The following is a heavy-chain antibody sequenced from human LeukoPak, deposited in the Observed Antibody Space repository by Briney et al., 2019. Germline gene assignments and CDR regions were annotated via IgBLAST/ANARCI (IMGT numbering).Heavy chain of an antibody. CDR2: INHSGST. D-gene: IGHD1-1*01. CDR1: GGSFSGYY. V-gene: IGHV4-34*01. Sequence: SETLSLTCAVYGGSFSGYYWSWIRQPPGKGLEWIGEINHSGSTNYNPSLKSRVTISVGTSKNQFSLKVSSVTAADTAVYYCARAAANFNWFDPWGQGTLVTVSS. CDR3: ARAAANFNWFDP. J-gene: IGHJ5*02.